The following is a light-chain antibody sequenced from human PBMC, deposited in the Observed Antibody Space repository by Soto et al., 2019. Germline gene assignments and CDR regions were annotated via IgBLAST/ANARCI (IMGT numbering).Light chain of an antibody. CDR1: QDITTY. J-gene: IGKJ3*01. CDR2: AAS. Sequence: IQMTQSPSSLSASIGDRVTITCRASQDITTYLAWYQQKPGKAPKLLIYAASTLQSEVPSRFSGSGSGTSFTLTISSLQPEDFATYYCQQVNTYPRTFGPGTTVDIK. V-gene: IGKV1-9*01. CDR3: QQVNTYPRT.